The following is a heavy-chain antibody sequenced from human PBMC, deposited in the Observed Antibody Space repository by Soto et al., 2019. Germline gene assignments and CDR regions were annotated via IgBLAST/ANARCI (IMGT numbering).Heavy chain of an antibody. D-gene: IGHD4-17*01. V-gene: IGHV3-49*04. CDR3: SFQESTTVTTFEN. CDR2: IRSKAYGGTT. Sequence: GGSLILSCTASGFTFGDYAMSWVRQAPGKGLEWVGFIRSKAYGGTTEYAASAKGRFTISRDDSKSTLYLQMNSLKNEDTAVYYCSFQESTTVTTFENWGHGTLVNVSA. J-gene: IGHJ4*01. CDR1: GFTFGDYA.